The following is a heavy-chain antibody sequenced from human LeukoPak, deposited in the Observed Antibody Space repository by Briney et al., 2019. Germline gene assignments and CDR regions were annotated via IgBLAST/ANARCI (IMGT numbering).Heavy chain of an antibody. CDR2: INHSGST. D-gene: IGHD6-13*01. J-gene: IGHJ3*02. V-gene: IGHV4-34*01. Sequence: ASETLSLTCTVSGGSFSGYYWSWIRQPPGKGLEWIGEINHSGSTNYNPSLNSRLTISVDTSKNQFSLKLSSVTAADTAVYYCARIPGIVAAGTSLSSFDMWGQGTMVTVSS. CDR1: GGSFSGYY. CDR3: ARIPGIVAAGTSLSSFDM.